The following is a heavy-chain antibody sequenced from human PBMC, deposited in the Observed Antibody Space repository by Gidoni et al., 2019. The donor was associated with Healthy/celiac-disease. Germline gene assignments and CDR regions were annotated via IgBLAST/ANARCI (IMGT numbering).Heavy chain of an antibody. V-gene: IGHV4-39*01. Sequence: QLQLQESGPGLVKPSETLSLTCTVSGGSISSSSYYWGWIRQPPGKGLEWIGSIYYSGSTYYNPSLKSRVTISVDTSKNQFSLKLSSVTAADTAVYYCARQIDTYWFDPWGQGTLVTVSS. J-gene: IGHJ5*02. CDR3: ARQIDTYWFDP. D-gene: IGHD3-9*01. CDR1: GGSISSSSYY. CDR2: IYYSGST.